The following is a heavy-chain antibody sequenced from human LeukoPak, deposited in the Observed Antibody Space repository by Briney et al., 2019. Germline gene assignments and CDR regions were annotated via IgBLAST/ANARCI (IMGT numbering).Heavy chain of an antibody. J-gene: IGHJ4*02. Sequence: SETLSLTCTVSGGSISSSSYYWGWIRQPPGKGLEWVGSIYYSGSTYYNPSLKSRVTISVDTSKNQFSLKLSSVTAADTAVYYCAQEGVVVASFGFFDYWGQGTLVTVSS. D-gene: IGHD2-15*01. CDR2: IYYSGST. CDR3: AQEGVVVASFGFFDY. CDR1: GGSISSSSYY. V-gene: IGHV4-39*07.